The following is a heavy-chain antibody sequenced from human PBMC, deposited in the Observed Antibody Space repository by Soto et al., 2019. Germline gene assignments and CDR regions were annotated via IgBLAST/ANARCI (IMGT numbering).Heavy chain of an antibody. CDR2: NSGSDGST. V-gene: IGHV3-23*01. CDR1: GFTFSSYA. Sequence: GGSLRLSCAASGFTFSSYAMSWVRQAPRKGLEWDTANSGSDGSTYYADSVKGRFTISRDNSKNTLYLQMNGLRAEDTAVYYCAKDRPGIAVAVSPPFFDYWGQGTLVTVSS. CDR3: AKDRPGIAVAVSPPFFDY. J-gene: IGHJ4*02. D-gene: IGHD6-19*01.